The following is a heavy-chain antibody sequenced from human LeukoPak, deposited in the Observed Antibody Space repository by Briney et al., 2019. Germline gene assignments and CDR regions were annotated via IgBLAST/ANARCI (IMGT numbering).Heavy chain of an antibody. CDR2: VFYTGTT. CDR3: ASPHCSSTSCYYGYYGMDV. J-gene: IGHJ6*02. V-gene: IGHV4-39*01. D-gene: IGHD2-2*01. Sequence: SETLSLTCTVSGGSISSSSYYWGWIRQPPGKRLEWIGSVFYTGTTYCNPSLKSRVTISVDTSKTQFSLRLSSVTATDTAVYYCASPHCSSTSCYYGYYGMDVWGQGTTVAVSS. CDR1: GGSISSSSYY.